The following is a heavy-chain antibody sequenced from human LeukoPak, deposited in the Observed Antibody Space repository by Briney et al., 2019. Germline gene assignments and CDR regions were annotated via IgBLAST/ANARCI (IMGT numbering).Heavy chain of an antibody. Sequence: GKSLRLSCAASGFTFSSYSMNWVRQAPGKGLEWLSYITGSSSTIYYADSVKGRFTISRDNARSSLYLQMNSLRAEDTALYYCAKNYYDSSAPLSFDYWGQGTLVTVSS. V-gene: IGHV3-48*01. CDR2: ITGSSSTI. D-gene: IGHD3-22*01. CDR1: GFTFSSYS. CDR3: AKNYYDSSAPLSFDY. J-gene: IGHJ4*02.